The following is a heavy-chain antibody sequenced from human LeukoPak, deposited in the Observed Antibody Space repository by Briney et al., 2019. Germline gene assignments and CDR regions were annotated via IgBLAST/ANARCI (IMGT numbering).Heavy chain of an antibody. CDR1: GYTFTSYY. CDR3: ARDRVVATNYFDY. Sequence: GASVTGSCTASGYTFTSYYMHWVRQAPGQGLEWMGIINPSGGSTSYAQKFQGRVTMTRDTSTSTVYMELSSLRSEDTAVYYCARDRVVATNYFDYWGQGTLVTVSS. J-gene: IGHJ4*02. D-gene: IGHD2-15*01. V-gene: IGHV1-46*01. CDR2: INPSGGST.